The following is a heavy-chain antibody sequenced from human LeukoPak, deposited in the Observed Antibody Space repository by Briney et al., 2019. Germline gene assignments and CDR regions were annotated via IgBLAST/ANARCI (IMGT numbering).Heavy chain of an antibody. CDR3: ARGLAFDYGSGSYYT. D-gene: IGHD3-10*01. J-gene: IGHJ5*02. Sequence: PGGSLRLSCAASGFTLSSYSMNWVRQAPGKGLEWVSYISSSSSTIYYADSVKGRFTISRDNAKNSLYLQMNSLRAEDTAVYYCARGLAFDYGSGSYYTWGQGTLVTVSS. CDR1: GFTLSSYS. CDR2: ISSSSSTI. V-gene: IGHV3-48*01.